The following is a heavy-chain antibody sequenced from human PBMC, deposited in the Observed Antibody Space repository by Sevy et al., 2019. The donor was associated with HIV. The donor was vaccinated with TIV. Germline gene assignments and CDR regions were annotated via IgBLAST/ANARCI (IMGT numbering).Heavy chain of an antibody. D-gene: IGHD6-13*01. CDR3: ARIEYSSTWYFDY. V-gene: IGHV6-1*01. CDR2: TYYRSKWYN. CDR1: GDSVSSNSAT. J-gene: IGHJ4*02. Sequence: SQTLSLTCAISGDSVSSNSATWSWIRQSPSRGLEWLGRTYYRSKWYNDYAVSVKSRITINPDTSKNQFSLRLNSVTPDDTAVYYCARIEYSSTWYFDYWGQGTLVTVSS.